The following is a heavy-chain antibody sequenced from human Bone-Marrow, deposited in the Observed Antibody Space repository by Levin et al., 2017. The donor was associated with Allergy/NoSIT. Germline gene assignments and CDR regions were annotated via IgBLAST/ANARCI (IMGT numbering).Heavy chain of an antibody. Sequence: SETLSLTCTVSGGPISSGGYHWSWIRQHAGKGLEWIGYIYYSGSTYYNPSLKSRAMISLDTSKNQFSLKVTSATAADAAVYCCAREDGSTFAPWGQGTLVTVSS. CDR2: IYYSGST. V-gene: IGHV4-31*03. J-gene: IGHJ5*02. D-gene: IGHD5-24*01. CDR3: AREDGSTFAP. CDR1: GGPISSGGYH.